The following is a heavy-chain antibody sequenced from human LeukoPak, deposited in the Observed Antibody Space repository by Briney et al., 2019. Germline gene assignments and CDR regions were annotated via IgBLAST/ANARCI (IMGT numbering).Heavy chain of an antibody. Sequence: GGSLRLSCAASGFTFSSYAMHWVRQAPGKGLEYVSAISSNGGSTCYANSVKGRFTISRDNSKNTLYLQMNSLRAEDTAVYYCARDPKYVWGSYRGAFDIWGQGTMVTVSS. CDR2: ISSNGGST. D-gene: IGHD3-16*02. CDR1: GFTFSSYA. CDR3: ARDPKYVWGSYRGAFDI. V-gene: IGHV3-64*01. J-gene: IGHJ3*02.